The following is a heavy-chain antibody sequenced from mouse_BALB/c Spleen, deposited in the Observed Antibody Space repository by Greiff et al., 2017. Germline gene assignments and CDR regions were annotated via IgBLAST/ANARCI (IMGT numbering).Heavy chain of an antibody. CDR2: IDPANGNT. V-gene: IGHV14-3*02. D-gene: IGHD1-2*01. CDR1: GFNIKDTY. J-gene: IGHJ4*01. CDR3: ARGDYYGYVGYAMDY. Sequence: VQLQQSGAELVKPGASVKLSCTASGFNIKDTYMHWVKQRPEQGLEWIGRIDPANGNTKYDPKFQGKATITADTSSNTAYLQLSSLTSEDTAVYYCARGDYYGYVGYAMDYWGQGTSVTVSS.